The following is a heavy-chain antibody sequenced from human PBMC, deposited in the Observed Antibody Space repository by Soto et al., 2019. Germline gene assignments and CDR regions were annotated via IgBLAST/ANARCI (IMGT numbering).Heavy chain of an antibody. CDR3: ALTSGSGSYYFDY. CDR2: ISGGGETT. CDR1: GFTFSSYA. D-gene: IGHD3-10*01. J-gene: IGHJ4*02. Sequence: EVQLLESGGGLVQPGGSLRLSCAASGFTFSSYAMWWVRQAPGKGLECVSAISGGGETTYYADSVKGRFTISRDNSKNTVYLQMNSVRAEDTGVYYCALTSGSGSYYFDYWGQGTLVTVSS. V-gene: IGHV3-23*01.